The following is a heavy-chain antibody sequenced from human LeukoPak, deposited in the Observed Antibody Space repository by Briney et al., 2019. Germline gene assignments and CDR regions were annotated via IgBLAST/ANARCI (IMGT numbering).Heavy chain of an antibody. V-gene: IGHV1-2*02. CDR3: ARSEQQLVRPLDY. CDR1: GYTFSGYY. D-gene: IGHD6-13*01. CDR2: INPNSGGT. Sequence: ASVKVSCKAFGYTFSGYYMHWVRQAPGQGLEWMGWINPNSGGTNFAQKFQGRVTMTREKSISTAYMELTGLRSDDTAVYYCARSEQQLVRPLDYWGQGTLVTVSS. J-gene: IGHJ4*02.